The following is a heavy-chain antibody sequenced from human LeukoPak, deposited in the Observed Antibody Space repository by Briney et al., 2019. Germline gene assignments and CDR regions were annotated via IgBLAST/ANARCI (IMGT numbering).Heavy chain of an antibody. Sequence: GGSLRLSCVASGFTFSRSWMDWVRQAPGKGLEWVSAISGSGGSTYYADSVKGRFTISRDNSKNTLYLRMNSLGAEDTAVYYCAKDRRPYYYDSSDWFDPWGQGTLVTVSS. CDR2: ISGSGGST. CDR1: GFTFSRSW. CDR3: AKDRRPYYYDSSDWFDP. V-gene: IGHV3-23*01. J-gene: IGHJ5*02. D-gene: IGHD3-22*01.